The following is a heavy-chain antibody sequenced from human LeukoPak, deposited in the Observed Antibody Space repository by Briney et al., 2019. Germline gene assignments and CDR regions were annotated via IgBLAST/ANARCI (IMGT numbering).Heavy chain of an antibody. CDR3: ARDPDCSSTSCYYYYGMDV. CDR1: GGTFSSYA. CDR2: IIPIFGTA. D-gene: IGHD2-2*01. V-gene: IGHV1-69*01. J-gene: IGHJ6*02. Sequence: SVKVSCKASGGTFSSYAISWVRQAPGQGLEWMGGIIPIFGTANYAQKFQGRVTITADESTSTAYMELSSLRSEDTAVYYCARDPDCSSTSCYYYYGMDVWGQGTTVTVSS.